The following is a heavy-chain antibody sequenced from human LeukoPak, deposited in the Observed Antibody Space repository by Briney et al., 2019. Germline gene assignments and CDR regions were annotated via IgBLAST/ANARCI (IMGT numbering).Heavy chain of an antibody. Sequence: GGSLRLSCAASGFTFSNYWMHWVRQAPGKGLVWVSRISTDGSITTYADSVKGRFTISRDNAKNTLYLQMNSLRAEDTAVYYCAKGRITGTLDYWGQGTLVTVSS. CDR3: AKGRITGTLDY. CDR2: ISTDGSIT. J-gene: IGHJ4*02. D-gene: IGHD1-20*01. CDR1: GFTFSNYW. V-gene: IGHV3-74*01.